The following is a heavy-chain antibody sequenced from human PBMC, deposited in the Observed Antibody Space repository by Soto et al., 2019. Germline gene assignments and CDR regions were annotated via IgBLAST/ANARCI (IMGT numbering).Heavy chain of an antibody. CDR1: RDGFASYS. CDR2: MNPNSGNT. Sequence: SKACRDGFASYSSNWAQHATKQGLEWMGWMNPNSGNTGYAQKFQGRVTMTRNTSISTAYMELSSLRSEDTAVYYCASSTVTTKGYYYYMDVWGKGTTVTVSS. J-gene: IGHJ6*03. D-gene: IGHD4-17*01. V-gene: IGHV1-8*01. CDR3: ASSTVTTKGYYYYMDV.